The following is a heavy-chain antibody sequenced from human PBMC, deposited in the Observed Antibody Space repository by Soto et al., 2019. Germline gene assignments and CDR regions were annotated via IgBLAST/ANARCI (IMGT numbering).Heavy chain of an antibody. Sequence: EVQLVESGGGLVQPGGSLRLSCAASGFTFSSYSMNWVRQAPGKGLEWVSYISSSSSTIYYADSVKGRFTISRDNAKNSLYLQMNSLRAEDTAVYYCARVSHLDTAMGASDYWGQGTLVTVSS. J-gene: IGHJ4*02. CDR1: GFTFSSYS. V-gene: IGHV3-48*01. CDR3: ARVSHLDTAMGASDY. D-gene: IGHD5-18*01. CDR2: ISSSSSTI.